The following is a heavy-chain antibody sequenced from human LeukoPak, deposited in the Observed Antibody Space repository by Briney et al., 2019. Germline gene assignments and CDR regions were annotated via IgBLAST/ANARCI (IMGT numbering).Heavy chain of an antibody. Sequence: GRSLRLSCAASGFTFSSYAMHWVRQAPGKGLEWVAVISYDGSNKYYTDSVKGRFTISRDNSKNTLYLQMNRLRAEDTAVYYCARDMRFGELLPTSIFDYWGQGTLVTVSS. V-gene: IGHV3-30-3*01. D-gene: IGHD3-10*01. CDR2: ISYDGSNK. J-gene: IGHJ4*02. CDR1: GFTFSSYA. CDR3: ARDMRFGELLPTSIFDY.